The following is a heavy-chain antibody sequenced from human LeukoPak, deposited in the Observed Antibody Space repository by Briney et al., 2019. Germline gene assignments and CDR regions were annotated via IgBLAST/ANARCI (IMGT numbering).Heavy chain of an antibody. V-gene: IGHV3-53*01. Sequence: GGSLRLSCAASGFTVSSNYMSWVRQAPGKGLEWVSVIYSGGSTYYADSVKGRFTISRDNSKNTLYLQMNSLRAEDTAVYYCARDVRYYGSGSYWYYMDVWGKGTTVTVSS. J-gene: IGHJ6*03. CDR2: IYSGGST. CDR1: GFTVSSNY. CDR3: ARDVRYYGSGSYWYYMDV. D-gene: IGHD3-10*01.